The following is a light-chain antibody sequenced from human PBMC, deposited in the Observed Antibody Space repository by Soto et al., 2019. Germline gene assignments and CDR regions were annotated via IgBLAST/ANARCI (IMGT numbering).Light chain of an antibody. V-gene: IGKV1-39*01. CDR2: AAS. CDR1: QSIGGF. CDR3: QQSYSTPLT. J-gene: IGKJ4*01. Sequence: DIQMTQSPSSLSVSVGDRVTITCRASQSIGGFLNWYQQKLGKAPKLLIYAASSLQSGVPSRFSGSGSGTDFTLTISSLQPEDFATYYCQQSYSTPLTFGGGNKVE.